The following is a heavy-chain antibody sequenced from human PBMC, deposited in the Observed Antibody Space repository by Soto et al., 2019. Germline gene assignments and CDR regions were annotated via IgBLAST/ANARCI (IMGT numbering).Heavy chain of an antibody. J-gene: IGHJ4*02. CDR3: TTDKRVLMVYAALGY. D-gene: IGHD2-8*01. CDR2: IKSKTDGGTT. V-gene: IGHV3-15*01. CDR1: GFTFSNAW. Sequence: LRLSCAASGFTFSNAWMSWVRQAPGKGLEWVGRIKSKTDGGTTDYAAPVKGRFTISRDDSKNTLYLQMNSLKTEDTAVYYCTTDKRVLMVYAALGYWGQGTLVTVSS.